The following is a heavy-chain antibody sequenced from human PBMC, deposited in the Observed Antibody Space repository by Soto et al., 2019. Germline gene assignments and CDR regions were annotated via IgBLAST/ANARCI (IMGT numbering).Heavy chain of an antibody. CDR1: GGAFTNDI. CDR3: ARDSPIGSTFSGYDAIDY. D-gene: IGHD5-12*01. J-gene: IGHJ4*02. V-gene: IGHV1-69*08. Sequence: QVQLVQSGAEVKKPGSSVKVSCKASGGAFTNDIITWVRQAPGQGVEWMGRIIPLLDITNYAQKFQGRVTITADNSTSTAYMALNSLISEDTAVYYCARDSPIGSTFSGYDAIDYWGQGTLVTVSS. CDR2: IIPLLDIT.